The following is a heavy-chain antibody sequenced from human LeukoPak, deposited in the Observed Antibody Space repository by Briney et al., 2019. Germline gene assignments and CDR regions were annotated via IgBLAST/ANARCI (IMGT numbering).Heavy chain of an antibody. Sequence: PGGSLRLSCTVSGFTLSSYEMSWIRQAPGKGLEWVSSVDYSGGDTHYADSVMGRFTISRDNSKNTLYLQMNSLRAEDTAVYYCAKEDCGGDCYPQDYYYYYYMDVWGKGTTVTVSS. CDR1: GFTLSSYE. CDR3: AKEDCGGDCYPQDYYYYYYMDV. CDR2: VDYSGGDT. J-gene: IGHJ6*03. D-gene: IGHD2-21*02. V-gene: IGHV3-23*01.